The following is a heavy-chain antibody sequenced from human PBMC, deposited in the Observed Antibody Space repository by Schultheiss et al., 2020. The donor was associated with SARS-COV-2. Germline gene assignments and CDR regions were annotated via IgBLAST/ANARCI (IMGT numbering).Heavy chain of an antibody. CDR1: GYTFTSYD. CDR2: MNPNSGDT. D-gene: IGHD4-11*01. J-gene: IGHJ3*02. V-gene: IGHV1-8*01. CDR3: ARHYTRRDAFDI. Sequence: GESLKISCKASGYTFTSYDINWVRQATGQGLEWMGWMNPNSGDTGYAQKFQGRVTMTRDTSISTAYMELSRLRSDDTAVYYCARHYTRRDAFDIWGQGTMVTVSS.